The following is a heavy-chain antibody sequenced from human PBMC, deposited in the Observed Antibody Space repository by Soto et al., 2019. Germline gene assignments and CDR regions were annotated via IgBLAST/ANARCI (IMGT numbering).Heavy chain of an antibody. CDR2: ISYDGSDK. V-gene: IGHV3-30*18. J-gene: IGHJ4*02. Sequence: QVQLVESGGGVVQPGRSLRLSCAASGFTFSSYAMHWVRQAPGKGLEWVAVISYDGSDKYYADSVKGRFTISRDNSKNTLNLQRNSLRADDMAVYYCAKALGELSPESYDYWGQGTLITVSS. CDR1: GFTFSSYA. CDR3: AKALGELSPESYDY. D-gene: IGHD3-16*02.